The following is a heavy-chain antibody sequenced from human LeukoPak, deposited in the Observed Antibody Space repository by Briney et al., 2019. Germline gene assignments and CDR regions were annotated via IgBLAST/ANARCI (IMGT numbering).Heavy chain of an antibody. CDR2: ISGSGGST. D-gene: IGHD1-1*01. Sequence: PGQSPRLARKAYALTSTRYSMSSDRQPTAKGMDWVSAISGSGGSTYYADSVKGRFTISRDNSKNTLYLQMNSLRAEDTAVYYCAKDPLEFPWVRGNGFVPWGQGTLVTVSS. V-gene: IGHV3-23*01. CDR1: ALTSTRYS. J-gene: IGHJ5*02. CDR3: AKDPLEFPWVRGNGFVP.